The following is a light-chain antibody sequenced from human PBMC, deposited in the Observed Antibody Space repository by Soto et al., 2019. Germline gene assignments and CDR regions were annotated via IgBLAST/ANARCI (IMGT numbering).Light chain of an antibody. CDR1: NIGSKS. CDR3: QVWDSSSDDRV. V-gene: IGLV3-21*02. Sequence: SYELTQAPSVSVAPGQTARITCGGNNIGSKSVHWYQQKPGQAPVLVVYDDNDRPSGIPERLSGSNSGHTATLTISRVEAGDEADYYCQVWDSSSDDRVFGGGTKVTVL. CDR2: DDN. J-gene: IGLJ3*02.